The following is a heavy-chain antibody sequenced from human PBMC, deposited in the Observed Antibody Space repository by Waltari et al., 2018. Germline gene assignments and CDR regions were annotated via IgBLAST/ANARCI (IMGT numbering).Heavy chain of an antibody. Sequence: QLQLQESGPGLLKPSETLSLTCTVSGGSISSSPYYWGWIRQPPGKGLEWIGSISYSGSTYYTPSFKSRITISVETSKNQFSLKLSSVIAADTAVYYCARLCLGCPFDYWGQGTLVTVSS. CDR1: GGSISSSPYY. J-gene: IGHJ4*02. V-gene: IGHV4-39*01. CDR3: ARLCLGCPFDY. CDR2: ISYSGST. D-gene: IGHD6-19*01.